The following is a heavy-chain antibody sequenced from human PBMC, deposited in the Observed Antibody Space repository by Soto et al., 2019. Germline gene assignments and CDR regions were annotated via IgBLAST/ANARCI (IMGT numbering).Heavy chain of an antibody. CDR1: GGTFSSYA. CDR3: ARDLRLVGAIGGAFDI. V-gene: IGHV1-69*13. J-gene: IGHJ3*02. Sequence: ASVKVSCKASGGTFSSYAISWVRQAPGQGLEWMGGIIPIFGTANYAQKFQGRVTITADESTSTAYMELSSLRSEDTAVYYCARDLRLVGAIGGAFDIWGQVTMVTVSS. D-gene: IGHD1-26*01. CDR2: IIPIFGTA.